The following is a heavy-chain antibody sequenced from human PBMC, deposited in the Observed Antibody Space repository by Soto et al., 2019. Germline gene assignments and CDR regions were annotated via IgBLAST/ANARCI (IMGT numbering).Heavy chain of an antibody. J-gene: IGHJ4*02. CDR2: IDPSDSYA. D-gene: IGHD6-19*01. CDR3: ARHENGWYQEGYFFDH. CDR1: GYSFTSNW. V-gene: IGHV5-10-1*03. Sequence: EVQLVQSGAEVKKPGESLTISCKGSGYSFTSNWITWVRQTPGKGLEWMGRIDPSDSYATYSPSFQGHVSISIDKSISTAYLQWSSLKASDTAIYYCARHENGWYQEGYFFDHWGQGTLVTVSS.